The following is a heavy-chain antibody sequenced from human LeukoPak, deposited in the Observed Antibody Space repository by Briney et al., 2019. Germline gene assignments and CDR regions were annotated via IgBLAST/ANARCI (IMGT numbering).Heavy chain of an antibody. CDR1: GYTFTGFA. J-gene: IGHJ5*02. Sequence: ASVKVSCKASGYTFTGFAIHWVRQAPGQRLEWMGWINAGNGNTKYSQKFQGRVTITRDTSASTAYMELSSLRSEDTAVYYCARDGGHSDYYDSSGFYPPYNWFDPWGQGTLVTVSS. CDR2: INAGNGNT. D-gene: IGHD3-22*01. V-gene: IGHV1-3*01. CDR3: ARDGGHSDYYDSSGFYPPYNWFDP.